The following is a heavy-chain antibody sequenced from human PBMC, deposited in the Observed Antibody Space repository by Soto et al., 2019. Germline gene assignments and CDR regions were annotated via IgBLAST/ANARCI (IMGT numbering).Heavy chain of an antibody. CDR2: ISGSGGST. Sequence: PGGSLRLSCAASGFTFSSYAMSWVRQAPGKGLEWVSAISGSGGSTYYADSVKGRFTISRDNSKNTLYLQMNSLRAEDTAVYYCVPEALYYYDSSGFDYWGQGTLVTVSS. CDR1: GFTFSSYA. J-gene: IGHJ4*02. CDR3: VPEALYYYDSSGFDY. D-gene: IGHD3-22*01. V-gene: IGHV3-23*01.